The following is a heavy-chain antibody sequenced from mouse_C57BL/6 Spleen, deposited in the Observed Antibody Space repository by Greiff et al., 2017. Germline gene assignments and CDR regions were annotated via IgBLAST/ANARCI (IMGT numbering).Heavy chain of an antibody. CDR2: IDPSDSYT. D-gene: IGHD4-1*01. J-gene: IGHJ3*01. CDR1: GYTFTSYW. Sequence: QVQLQQPGAELVRPGTSVKLSCKASGYTFTSYWMHWVKQRPGQGLEWIGVIDPSDSYTNYSQKFKGQATLTVDTSSSTSYMQLSSLTSENSAVYYCARSNWVNWFAYWGQGTLVTVSA. V-gene: IGHV1-59*01. CDR3: ARSNWVNWFAY.